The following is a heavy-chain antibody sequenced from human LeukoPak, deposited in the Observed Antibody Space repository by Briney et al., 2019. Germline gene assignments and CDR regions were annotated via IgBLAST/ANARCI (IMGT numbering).Heavy chain of an antibody. J-gene: IGHJ4*02. D-gene: IGHD3-22*01. CDR1: GGFISSGSYY. CDR3: ARATTGGYYNY. Sequence: PSETLSLTCTVSGGFISSGSYYWSWIRQPAGRGLEWIGRIYTSGSTNYNPSLKSRVTISLDTSENHFSLKLSSVTAADTAVYYCARATTGGYYNYWGQGTLVTVSS. CDR2: IYTSGST. V-gene: IGHV4-61*02.